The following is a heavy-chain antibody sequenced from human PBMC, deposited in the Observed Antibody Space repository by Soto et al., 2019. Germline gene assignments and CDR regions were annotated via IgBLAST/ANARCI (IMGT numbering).Heavy chain of an antibody. Sequence: PSETLSLTCTVSGGSISSGDYYWSWIRQPPGKGLEWIGYIYYSGSTYYNPSLKSRVTISVDTSKNQFSLELSSVTAADTAVYYCASNVPDYDLGCYYYGMDVWGQGTTVTVSS. V-gene: IGHV4-30-4*01. J-gene: IGHJ6*02. CDR1: GGSISSGDYY. D-gene: IGHD3-3*01. CDR2: IYYSGST. CDR3: ASNVPDYDLGCYYYGMDV.